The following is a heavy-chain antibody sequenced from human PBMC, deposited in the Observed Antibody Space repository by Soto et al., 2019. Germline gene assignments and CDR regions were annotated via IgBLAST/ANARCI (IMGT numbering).Heavy chain of an antibody. CDR1: GFSLTTSGVG. D-gene: IGHD3-3*01. Sequence: QITLNESGPTQVKPRQTLTLTCTFSGFSLTTSGVGVGWIRQSPGKAPEWLALIYWDDDKRYSPSLKSRLTITKDNSKNQVVLTMADLDPADTATYYCAHRVLRTVFGLVTTTAIDFDFWGQGTPVAVSS. CDR2: IYWDDDK. J-gene: IGHJ4*02. V-gene: IGHV2-5*02. CDR3: AHRVLRTVFGLVTTTAIDFDF.